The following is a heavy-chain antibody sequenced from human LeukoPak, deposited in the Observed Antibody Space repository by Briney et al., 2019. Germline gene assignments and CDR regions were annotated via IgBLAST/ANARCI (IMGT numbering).Heavy chain of an antibody. J-gene: IGHJ6*02. Sequence: SVKVSCKASGGTFSSYAISWVRQAPGQGLEWMGGIIPIFGTANYAQKFQGRVTITADESTSTAYMELSSLRSEDTAVYYCARGRPPHSSSWYDSYYYGMDVWGQGTTVTVSS. D-gene: IGHD6-13*01. CDR2: IIPIFGTA. V-gene: IGHV1-69*13. CDR1: GGTFSSYA. CDR3: ARGRPPHSSSWYDSYYYGMDV.